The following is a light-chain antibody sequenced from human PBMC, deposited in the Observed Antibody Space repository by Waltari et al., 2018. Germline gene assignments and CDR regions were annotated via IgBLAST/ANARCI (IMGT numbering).Light chain of an antibody. V-gene: IGKV2-28*01. Sequence: DIVMTQSPRSLPVTPGEPASISCRPSQSLQNHIGDNCLDWYRQKPGQSPQLLIYLGSNRACGVPDRFGGSGSGTDFTLKISRVEAEDVGVYYCMQVLQPPLTLGGGTNVEIK. J-gene: IGKJ4*01. CDR2: LGS. CDR3: MQVLQPPLT. CDR1: QSLQNHIGDNC.